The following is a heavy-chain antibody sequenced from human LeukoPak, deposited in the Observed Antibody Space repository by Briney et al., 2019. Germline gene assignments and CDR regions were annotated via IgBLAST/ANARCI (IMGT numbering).Heavy chain of an antibody. J-gene: IGHJ4*02. V-gene: IGHV4-39*07. CDR3: ARVLEYSSSCFDY. CDR2: VYYSGST. CDR1: GGSISSSPYY. Sequence: PSETLSLTCTVSGGSISSSPYYWGWIRQPPGKGLEWIGNVYYSGSTYYNPSLKSRVTISVDTSKNQFSLKLSSVTAADTAVYYCARVLEYSSSCFDYWGQGTLVTVSS. D-gene: IGHD6-13*01.